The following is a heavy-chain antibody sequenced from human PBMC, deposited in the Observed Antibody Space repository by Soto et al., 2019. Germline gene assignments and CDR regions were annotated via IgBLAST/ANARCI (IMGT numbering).Heavy chain of an antibody. CDR3: LKVTYDSSGYYYLHAFDI. D-gene: IGHD3-22*01. CDR1: GFTCSCYA. V-gene: IGHV3-64D*08. J-gene: IGHJ3*02. Sequence: GGPLRLSCSASGFTCSCYAMHWVRQAPGKGLEYVSAISSNGGSTYYADSVKGRFTISRDNSKNTLYLQMSSLRAEDTAVYYCLKVTYDSSGYYYLHAFDIWGQGTMVTVSS. CDR2: ISSNGGST.